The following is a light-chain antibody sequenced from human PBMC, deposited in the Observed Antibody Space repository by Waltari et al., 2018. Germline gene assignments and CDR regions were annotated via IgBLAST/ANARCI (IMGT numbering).Light chain of an antibody. J-gene: IGKJ1*01. V-gene: IGKV3-15*01. Sequence: EILMTNYPPPLSVSPGERATLSCRASQSVNTNLAWYQQKPGQAPRLLIFDASTRATGVPARFSGSGSGTEFTLTISSLQSEDFAVYYCQQYTNWPQTFGQGTKVDI. CDR3: QQYTNWPQT. CDR1: QSVNTN. CDR2: DAS.